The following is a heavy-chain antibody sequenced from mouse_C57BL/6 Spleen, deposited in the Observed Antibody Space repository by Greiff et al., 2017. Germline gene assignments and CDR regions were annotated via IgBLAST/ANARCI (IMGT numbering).Heavy chain of an antibody. CDR3: TQAYYRGMDY. Sequence: EVKVEESGAELVRPGASVKLSCTASGFNIKDDYMHWVKQRPEQGLEWIGWIDPENGDTEYASKFQGKATITADTSSNTAYLQLSSLTSEDTAVYYCTQAYYRGMDYWGQGTSVTVSS. CDR2: IDPENGDT. D-gene: IGHD2-12*01. V-gene: IGHV14-4*01. CDR1: GFNIKDDY. J-gene: IGHJ4*01.